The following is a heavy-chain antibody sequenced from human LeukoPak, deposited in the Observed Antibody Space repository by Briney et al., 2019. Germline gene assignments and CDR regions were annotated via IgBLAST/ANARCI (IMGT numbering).Heavy chain of an antibody. CDR3: ARVASSGWYFSRNKYYFDY. D-gene: IGHD6-19*01. CDR2: IKQDGSEK. CDR1: GFTFSNYW. J-gene: IGHJ4*02. V-gene: IGHV3-7*01. Sequence: PGGSLRLSCAASGFTFSNYWMTWVRQAPGKGLEWVANIKQDGSEKCYVDSVKGRFTISRDNAKNSLYLQMNSLRAEDTAVYYCARVASSGWYFSRNKYYFDYWGQGTLVTVSS.